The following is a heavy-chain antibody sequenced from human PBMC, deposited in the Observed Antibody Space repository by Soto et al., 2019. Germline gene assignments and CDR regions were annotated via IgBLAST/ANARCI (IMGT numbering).Heavy chain of an antibody. V-gene: IGHV1-2*04. CDR1: GYTFTGYY. Sequence: ASVKVSCKASGYTFTGYYMHWVRRAPGQGLEWMGWINPNSGGTNYAQKFQGWVTMTRDTSISTAYMELSRLRSDDTAVYYCARGDYYYYYMDVWGKGTTVTVSS. J-gene: IGHJ6*03. CDR2: INPNSGGT. CDR3: ARGDYYYYYMDV.